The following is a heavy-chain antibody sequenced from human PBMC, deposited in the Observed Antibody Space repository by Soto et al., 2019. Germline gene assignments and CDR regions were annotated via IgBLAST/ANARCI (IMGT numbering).Heavy chain of an antibody. CDR2: ISGSGGST. D-gene: IGHD5-18*01. CDR3: ATWGEWGYSYGFDY. CDR1: GFTFSSYA. J-gene: IGHJ4*02. Sequence: GGSLRLSCAASGFTFSSYAMSWVRQAPGKGLEWVSAISGSGGSTYYADSVKGRFTISRDNSKNTLYLQMNSLRAEDTAVYYCATWGEWGYSYGFDYWGQGTLVTVSS. V-gene: IGHV3-23*01.